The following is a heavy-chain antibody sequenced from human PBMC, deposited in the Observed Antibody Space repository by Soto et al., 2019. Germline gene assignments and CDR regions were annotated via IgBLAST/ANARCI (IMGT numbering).Heavy chain of an antibody. V-gene: IGHV3-30*18. D-gene: IGHD3-3*01. CDR3: AKDHSAIFGVVRYYFDY. Sequence: PGGSLRLSCAASGFTFSSYGMHWVRQAPGKGLEWVAVISYDGSNKYYADSVKGRFTISRDNSKNTLYLQMNSLRAEDTAVYYCAKDHSAIFGVVRYYFDYWDQGTLVTVSS. CDR1: GFTFSSYG. J-gene: IGHJ4*02. CDR2: ISYDGSNK.